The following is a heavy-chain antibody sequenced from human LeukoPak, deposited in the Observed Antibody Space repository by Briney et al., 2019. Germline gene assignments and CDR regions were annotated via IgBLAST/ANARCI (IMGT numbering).Heavy chain of an antibody. D-gene: IGHD3-10*01. V-gene: IGHV1-46*02. CDR2: INPSGGST. Sequence: GASVKVSCKASGGTLNSYVISWVRQAPGQGLEWMGIINPSGGSTSYAQKFQGRVTMTRDTSTSTVYMELSSLRSEDTAVYYCARVNYGSGNTFDYWGQGTLVTVSS. J-gene: IGHJ4*02. CDR1: GGTLNSYV. CDR3: ARVNYGSGNTFDY.